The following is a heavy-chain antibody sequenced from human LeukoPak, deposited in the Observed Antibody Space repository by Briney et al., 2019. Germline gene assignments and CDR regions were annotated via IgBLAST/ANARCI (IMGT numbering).Heavy chain of an antibody. Sequence: ASVKVSCKASGYTFTSNGITWVRQAPGQGLEWVGWISVDNGNTNYAQKLQGRVTMTTDTSTSTAYMELRNLRSDDTAVYYCARGALNWFDPWGQGTLVTVSS. V-gene: IGHV1-18*01. CDR3: ARGALNWFDP. J-gene: IGHJ5*02. CDR2: ISVDNGNT. CDR1: GYTFTSNG.